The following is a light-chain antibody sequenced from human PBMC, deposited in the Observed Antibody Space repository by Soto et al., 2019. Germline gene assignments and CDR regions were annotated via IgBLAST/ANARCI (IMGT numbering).Light chain of an antibody. CDR1: SSNIGAPYD. Sequence: QSVLTQPPSVSGAPGQRVTVSCTGSSSNIGAPYDVHWYQQLPGTAPKLLIYGNNNRPSGVPDRFSGSKSGTSVSLAITGLQAEDEADYYCQSYDSSLSGSVFGGGTQLTVL. V-gene: IGLV1-40*01. J-gene: IGLJ2*01. CDR2: GNN. CDR3: QSYDSSLSGSV.